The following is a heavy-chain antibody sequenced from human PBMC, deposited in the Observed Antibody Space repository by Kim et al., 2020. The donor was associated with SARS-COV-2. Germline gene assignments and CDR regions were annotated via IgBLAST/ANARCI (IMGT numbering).Heavy chain of an antibody. CDR3: ARLASSSSSWYDY. V-gene: IGHV1-2*02. D-gene: IGHD6-13*01. Sequence: YAQKFTGRVTMTRDTSISTAYMELSRLRSDDTAVYYCARLASSSSSWYDYWGQGTLVTVSS. J-gene: IGHJ4*02.